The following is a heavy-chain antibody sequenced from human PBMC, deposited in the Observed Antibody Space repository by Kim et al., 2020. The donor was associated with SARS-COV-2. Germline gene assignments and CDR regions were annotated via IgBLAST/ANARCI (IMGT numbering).Heavy chain of an antibody. D-gene: IGHD4-4*01. CDR2: ISFDGREQ. J-gene: IGHJ4*02. Sequence: GGSLRLSCGVSGFNFSGYGMHWVRQAPGQGLEWVAVISFDGREQYEADFVQGRFTISRDNSRNTLYLQMNNLRIDDTALYYCATHSFDYWGQGTPVTVSS. V-gene: IGHV3-30*03. CDR3: ATHSFDY. CDR1: GFNFSGYG.